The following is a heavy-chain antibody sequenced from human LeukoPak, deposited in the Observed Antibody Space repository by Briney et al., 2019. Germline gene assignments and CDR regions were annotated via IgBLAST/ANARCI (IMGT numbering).Heavy chain of an antibody. Sequence: SETLTLTCTVSGGSISSYYWSWIRQPPGKGLEWIGYSYYSGSTNYNPSLKSRVTISVDTSKNQFSLKLSSVTAADTAVYYCARIPPDCSGGSCYVRAYFDYWGQGTLVTVSS. CDR2: SYYSGST. V-gene: IGHV4-59*01. CDR3: ARIPPDCSGGSCYVRAYFDY. CDR1: GGSISSYY. J-gene: IGHJ4*02. D-gene: IGHD2-15*01.